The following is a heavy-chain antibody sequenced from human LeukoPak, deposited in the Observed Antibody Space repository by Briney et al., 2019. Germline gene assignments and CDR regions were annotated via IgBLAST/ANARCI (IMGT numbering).Heavy chain of an antibody. CDR3: ARADYGDYGAFDI. V-gene: IGHV3-74*01. J-gene: IGHJ3*02. CDR1: GFTFSSYW. Sequence: GGSLRLSCAASGFTFSSYWMHWVRQAPGKGLVWVSRINSDGSSTSYADSVKGRFTISRDNAKNTLYLQMNSLRAEDTAVYYCARADYGDYGAFDIWGQGTMVTVSS. D-gene: IGHD4-17*01. CDR2: INSDGSST.